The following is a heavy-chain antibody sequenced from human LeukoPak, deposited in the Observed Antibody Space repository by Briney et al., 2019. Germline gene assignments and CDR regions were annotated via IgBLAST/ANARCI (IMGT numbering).Heavy chain of an antibody. Sequence: GRSLRLSCEASGFTFYDYAMHWVRQAPGKGLEWVSGISWNSGSIVYADSVKGRFTISRDNAKNSLYLQMNSLRAEDTALYYCAKDYDRSGYYIHTWGQGTLVTVSS. CDR1: GFTFYDYA. D-gene: IGHD3-22*01. CDR3: AKDYDRSGYYIHT. J-gene: IGHJ5*02. CDR2: ISWNSGSI. V-gene: IGHV3-9*01.